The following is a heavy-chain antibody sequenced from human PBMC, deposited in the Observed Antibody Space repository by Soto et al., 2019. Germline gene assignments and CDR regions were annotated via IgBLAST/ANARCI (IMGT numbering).Heavy chain of an antibody. CDR1: GDSVSSNSAA. J-gene: IGHJ4*02. D-gene: IGHD3-22*01. CDR2: TYYRSKWYN. V-gene: IGHV6-1*01. CDR3: ARLYDSSGYYGLDY. Sequence: PSGTLSLTCAISGDSVSSNSAAWNWIRQSPSRGLEWLGRTYYRSKWYNDYAVSVKSRITINPDTSKNQFSLQLNSVTPEDTAVYYCARLYDSSGYYGLDYWGQGTLVTVSS.